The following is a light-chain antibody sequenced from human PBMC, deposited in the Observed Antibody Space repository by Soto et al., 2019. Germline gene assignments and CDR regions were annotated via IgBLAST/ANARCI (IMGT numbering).Light chain of an antibody. J-gene: IGKJ2*01. CDR2: GAS. CDR3: QQYGSSLYT. CDR1: QSVSSSY. Sequence: DMVLTQSPGTLSLSPGERATLSCRARQSVSSSYLAWYQQKPGQAPRLLIYGASSRATGIPDRFSGSGSGTDFTLTISRLEPEDFAVYYCQQYGSSLYTFGQGTKLEIK. V-gene: IGKV3-20*01.